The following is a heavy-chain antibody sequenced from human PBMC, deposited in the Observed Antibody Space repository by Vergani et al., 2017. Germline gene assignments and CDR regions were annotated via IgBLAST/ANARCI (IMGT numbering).Heavy chain of an antibody. D-gene: IGHD6-13*01. V-gene: IGHV4-61*02. J-gene: IGHJ6*02. Sequence: QVQLQESGPGLVKPSQTLSLTCTVSGGSISSGSYYWSWFRQPAGKGLEWIGRFYTGGGTSYNPSLKSRVTISVDTSKNQFSLQLSSVTAADTAVYYCVRDPLYXTTWPFLLLDMDVWGQGTTVTVSS. CDR2: FYTGGGT. CDR3: VRDPLYXTTWPFLLLDMDV. CDR1: GGSISSGSYY.